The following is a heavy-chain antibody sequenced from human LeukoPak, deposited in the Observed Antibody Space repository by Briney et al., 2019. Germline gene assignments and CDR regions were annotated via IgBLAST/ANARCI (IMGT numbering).Heavy chain of an antibody. CDR1: GFTFSSYS. CDR3: AKEAWTTVTTDFDY. D-gene: IGHD4-17*01. CDR2: ISYDGSNK. J-gene: IGHJ4*02. V-gene: IGHV3-30*18. Sequence: PGGSLRLSCAASGFTFSSYSMNWVRQAPGKGLEWVAVISYDGSNKYYADSVKGRFTISRDNSKNTLYLQMNSLRAEDTAVYYCAKEAWTTVTTDFDYWGQGTLVTVSS.